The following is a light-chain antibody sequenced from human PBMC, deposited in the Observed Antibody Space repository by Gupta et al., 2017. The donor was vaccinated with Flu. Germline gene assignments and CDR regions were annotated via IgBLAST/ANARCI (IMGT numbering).Light chain of an antibody. Sequence: DIQMTQSPSSLSASVGDRVTITCQASQDIRNYLNWYQQKPGKAPKLLIYYASNLETGVPSRFSGSGSGRDFTFTISSLRPEDIATYYCQQYANVPPTFGPGTKVEIK. CDR3: QQYANVPPT. J-gene: IGKJ3*01. CDR2: YAS. CDR1: QDIRNY. V-gene: IGKV1-33*01.